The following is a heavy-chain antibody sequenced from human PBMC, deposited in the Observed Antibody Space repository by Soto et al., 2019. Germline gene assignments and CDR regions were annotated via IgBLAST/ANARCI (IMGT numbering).Heavy chain of an antibody. J-gene: IGHJ4*02. CDR3: ARGASGYNWNGRRYFDY. CDR2: INHSGST. D-gene: IGHD1-20*01. Sequence: SETLSLTCAVYGGSFSGYYWSWIRQPPGKGLEWIGEINHSGSTNYNPSLKSRVTISVDTSKNQFSLKLSSVTAADTAVYYCARGASGYNWNGRRYFDYWGQGTLVTVSS. CDR1: GGSFSGYY. V-gene: IGHV4-34*01.